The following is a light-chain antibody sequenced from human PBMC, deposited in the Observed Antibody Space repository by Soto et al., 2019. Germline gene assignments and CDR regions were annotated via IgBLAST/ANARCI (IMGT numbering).Light chain of an antibody. CDR2: GAF. J-gene: IGKJ5*01. Sequence: EIVMTQSPVTLSVSPGERVTLSCRASQSVSSNLAWYQQKPGQAPSLLIYGAFTRATGIPARFSGSGFGTEFTLTISSLQPEDFAVYYCEQYNNWFSITFGQGTRLRL. V-gene: IGKV3-15*01. CDR1: QSVSSN. CDR3: EQYNNWFSIT.